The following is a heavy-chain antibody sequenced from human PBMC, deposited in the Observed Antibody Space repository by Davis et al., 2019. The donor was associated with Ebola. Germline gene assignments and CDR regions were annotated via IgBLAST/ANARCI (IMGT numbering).Heavy chain of an antibody. V-gene: IGHV4-59*08. CDR3: ARRMDV. J-gene: IGHJ6*04. CDR1: GGSIRSYF. CDR2: IFYGGST. Sequence: MPSETLSLTCTVSGGSIRSYFWSWIRQPPGRELEWIGYIFYGGSTTYNPSLESRVTISIDTSTNQLSLRLNSVTAADTAVYYCARRMDVWGKGTTVTVSS.